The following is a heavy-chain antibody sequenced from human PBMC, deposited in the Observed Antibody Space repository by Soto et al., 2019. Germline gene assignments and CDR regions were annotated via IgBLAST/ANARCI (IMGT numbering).Heavy chain of an antibody. V-gene: IGHV1-46*01. CDR3: ARASSGATYAHFDY. CDR1: GYTFTTYY. D-gene: IGHD6-25*01. J-gene: IGHJ4*02. CDR2: INPSGGST. Sequence: QVQLVQSGAAVKEPGASVKVSCKASGYTFTTYYMHWVRQAPGQGLVWMGIINPSGGSTSYAQKFQDRVTMTRDTSTSTVYMALSSLRSEDTAVYYCARASSGATYAHFDYWGQGTLVTVSS.